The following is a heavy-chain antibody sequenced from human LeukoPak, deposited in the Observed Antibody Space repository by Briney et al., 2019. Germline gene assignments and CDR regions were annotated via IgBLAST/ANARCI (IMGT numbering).Heavy chain of an antibody. CDR1: GYTFTSYD. V-gene: IGHV1-8*01. D-gene: IGHD6-19*01. CDR3: ATVAGYSRGTFGDRFDP. CDR2: MNPNSGNT. J-gene: IGHJ5*02. Sequence: ASVKVSCKASGYTFTSYDINWVRQATGQGLEWMGWMNPNSGNTGYAQKFQGRVTMTEDTSTDTAYMELSSLRSEDTAVYYCATVAGYSRGTFGDRFDPWGQGTLVTVSS.